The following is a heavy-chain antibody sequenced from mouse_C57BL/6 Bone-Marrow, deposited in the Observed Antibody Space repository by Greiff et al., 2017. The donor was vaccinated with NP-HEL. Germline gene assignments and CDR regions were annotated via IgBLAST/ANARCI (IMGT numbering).Heavy chain of an antibody. Sequence: QVQLQQSGAELVRPGASVKMSCKASGYTFTSYNMHWVKQTPRQGLEWIGAIYPGNGDTSYNQKFKGKATLTVDKSSSTAYMQLSSLTSEDSAVYFCARGGTTMIREDWDLYAMDYWGQGTSVTVSS. D-gene: IGHD2-4*01. J-gene: IGHJ4*01. CDR3: ARGGTTMIREDWDLYAMDY. V-gene: IGHV1-12*01. CDR2: IYPGNGDT. CDR1: GYTFTSYN.